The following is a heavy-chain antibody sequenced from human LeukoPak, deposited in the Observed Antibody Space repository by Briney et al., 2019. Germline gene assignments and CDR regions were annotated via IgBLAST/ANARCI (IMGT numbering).Heavy chain of an antibody. D-gene: IGHD6-13*01. CDR3: ASECSSSWYDR. J-gene: IGHJ5*02. CDR2: IYYSGST. V-gene: IGHV4-39*07. CDR1: GGSISSSSYY. Sequence: PSETLSLTCTVSGGSISSSSYYWGWIRQPPGKGLEWIGSIYYSGSTYYNPSLKSRVTISVDTSKNQFSLKLSSVTAADTAVYYCASECSSSWYDRWGQGTLVTVSS.